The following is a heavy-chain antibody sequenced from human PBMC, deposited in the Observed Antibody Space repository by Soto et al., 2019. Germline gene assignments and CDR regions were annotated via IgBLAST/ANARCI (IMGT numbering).Heavy chain of an antibody. CDR3: ARDANYYGSGGEDY. D-gene: IGHD3-10*01. CDR1: GFTFSSYG. V-gene: IGHV3-33*01. J-gene: IGHJ4*02. CDR2: IWYDGSNK. Sequence: QVQLVESGGGVVQPGRSLRLSCATSGFTFSSYGMHWVRQAPGKGLEWVAVIWYDGSNKYDADSVKGRFTISRDNSKNTVYLQMNSLRAEDTAVYYCARDANYYGSGGEDYWGQGTLVTVSS.